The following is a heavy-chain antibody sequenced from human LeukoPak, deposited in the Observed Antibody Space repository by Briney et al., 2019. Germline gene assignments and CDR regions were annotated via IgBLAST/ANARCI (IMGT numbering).Heavy chain of an antibody. CDR2: ISGSGGDT. D-gene: IGHD5-12*01. CDR3: ARESHIVATLFDY. Sequence: GGSLRLSCAASGFTFITYYMTWVRQAPGKGLEWVSSISGSGGDTYYADSVKGRFTISRDNAKNSLYLQMNSLRAEDTAVYYCARESHIVATLFDYWGQGTLVTVSS. V-gene: IGHV3-23*01. CDR1: GFTFITYY. J-gene: IGHJ4*02.